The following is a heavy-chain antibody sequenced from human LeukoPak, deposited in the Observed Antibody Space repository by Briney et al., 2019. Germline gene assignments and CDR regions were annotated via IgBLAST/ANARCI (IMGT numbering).Heavy chain of an antibody. Sequence: SETLSLTCAVYGGSFSGYYWSWIRQPPGKGLEWFGEINHSGSTNYNPSLKSRVTISVDTSKNQFSLKLSSVTAADTAVYYCSRQNYYGSGSYFEYWGQGTLVTVSS. CDR3: SRQNYYGSGSYFEY. V-gene: IGHV4-34*01. CDR2: INHSGST. D-gene: IGHD3-10*01. CDR1: GGSFSGYY. J-gene: IGHJ4*02.